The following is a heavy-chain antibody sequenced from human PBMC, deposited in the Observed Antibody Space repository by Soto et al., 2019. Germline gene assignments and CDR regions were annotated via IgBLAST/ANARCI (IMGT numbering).Heavy chain of an antibody. CDR3: AKAYCGGDCYSLSAFDI. Sequence: SETLSLTCTVSGGSISSGGYYWSWIRQHPGKGLEWIGYIYYSGSTYYNPSLKSRVTISVDTSKNQFSLKLSSVTAADTAVYYCAKAYCGGDCYSLSAFDIWGQGTMVPVSS. J-gene: IGHJ3*02. V-gene: IGHV4-31*03. CDR2: IYYSGST. D-gene: IGHD2-21*02. CDR1: GGSISSGGYY.